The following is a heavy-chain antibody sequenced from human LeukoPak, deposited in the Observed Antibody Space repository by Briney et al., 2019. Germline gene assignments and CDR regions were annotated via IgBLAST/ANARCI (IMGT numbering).Heavy chain of an antibody. V-gene: IGHV3-66*01. Sequence: GGSLRLSCAASGFTVSSNYMSWVRQAPGKGLEWVSVIYSGGSTYYADSVKGRFTISRDNSKNTLHLQMNSLRAEDTAVYYCARDPSGSYGFGWDYWGQGTLVTVSS. CDR1: GFTVSSNY. CDR3: ARDPSGSYGFGWDY. D-gene: IGHD5-18*01. J-gene: IGHJ4*02. CDR2: IYSGGST.